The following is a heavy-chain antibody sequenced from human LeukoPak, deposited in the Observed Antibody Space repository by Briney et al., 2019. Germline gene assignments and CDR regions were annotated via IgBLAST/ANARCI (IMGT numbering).Heavy chain of an antibody. CDR1: GGSFSGYY. J-gene: IGHJ3*02. Sequence: PSETLSLTCAVYGGSFSGYYWSCSRHPPGKGLEWIGEINHSGSTNYNPPLKRRVTISVDTSKNQFSLKLSSVTAADTAVYYCARVSSSWIERAFDIWGQGTMVTVSS. D-gene: IGHD6-13*01. V-gene: IGHV4-34*01. CDR3: ARVSSSWIERAFDI. CDR2: INHSGST.